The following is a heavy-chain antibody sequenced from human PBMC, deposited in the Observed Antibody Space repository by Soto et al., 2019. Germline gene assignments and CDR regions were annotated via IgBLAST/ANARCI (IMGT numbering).Heavy chain of an antibody. D-gene: IGHD2-15*01. CDR2: ISGSGGST. CDR1: GFTFSSYA. CDR3: AKLNIVVVVAATYFDP. Sequence: HPGGSLRLSCAASGFTFSSYAMSWVRQAPGKGLEWVSAISGSGGSTYYADSVKGRFTISRDNSKNTLYLQMNSLRAEDTAVYYCAKLNIVVVVAATYFDPWGQGTLVTVSS. J-gene: IGHJ4*02. V-gene: IGHV3-23*01.